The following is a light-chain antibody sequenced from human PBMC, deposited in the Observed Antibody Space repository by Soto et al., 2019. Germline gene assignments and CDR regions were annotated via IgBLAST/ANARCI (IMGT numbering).Light chain of an antibody. CDR3: SSYTISSTYVV. Sequence: QSALTQPASVSGSPGQSITISCTGTSSDVGGYNYVSWYQQHPGKAPKLMIYDVSNRPSGVSNRFSGSKSGNTASLTISGLHAEDEADYYCSSYTISSTYVVFGGGTKLTVL. CDR2: DVS. CDR1: SSDVGGYNY. J-gene: IGLJ2*01. V-gene: IGLV2-14*01.